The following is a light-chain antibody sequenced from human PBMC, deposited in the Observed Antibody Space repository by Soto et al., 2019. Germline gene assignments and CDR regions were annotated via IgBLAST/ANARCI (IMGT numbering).Light chain of an antibody. CDR3: HSYDTSLRAYV. Sequence: QPALTQPPAVSGAPGQRATIFCTGISSNIGADYHVHWYQQLPGTAPRLLIYGNTNRHSGVPGRFSGSNSDTSASLAITGLQAEDEGDYYCHSYDTSLRAYVFGTGTTVTVL. CDR1: SSNIGADYH. J-gene: IGLJ1*01. V-gene: IGLV1-40*01. CDR2: GNT.